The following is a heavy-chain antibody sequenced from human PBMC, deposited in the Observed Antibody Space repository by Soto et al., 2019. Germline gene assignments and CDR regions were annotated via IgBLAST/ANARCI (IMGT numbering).Heavy chain of an antibody. CDR1: EGTFTSYA. V-gene: IGHV1-69*01. Sequence: QAQVVQSGAEVRKPGSSVKLSCKASEGTFTSYAIAWVRQAPGQGLEWMGGIIPYYNTLNYAQKCQDRVTITADDSTNTVYMELSSLRSDDTAVYFCASGASRLYPYFFDSWAQGTLVTVSS. CDR2: IIPYYNTL. J-gene: IGHJ4*02. CDR3: ASGASRLYPYFFDS. D-gene: IGHD2-2*01.